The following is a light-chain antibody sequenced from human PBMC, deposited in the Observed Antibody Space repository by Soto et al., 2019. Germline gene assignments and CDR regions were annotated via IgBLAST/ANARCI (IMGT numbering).Light chain of an antibody. CDR1: QSVSSDY. Sequence: ELVLTQSPGTLSLSPGQRSTLSCRASQSVSSDYLAWFQQKPGQAPRLLIYGASSRATGIPDRFSGGGSGTDFTLTISRLEPEDFAVYYCQQYGSSPRTFGQGTKVEIK. CDR2: GAS. V-gene: IGKV3-20*01. CDR3: QQYGSSPRT. J-gene: IGKJ1*01.